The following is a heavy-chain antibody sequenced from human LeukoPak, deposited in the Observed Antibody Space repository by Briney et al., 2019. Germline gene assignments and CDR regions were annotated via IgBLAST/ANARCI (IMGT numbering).Heavy chain of an antibody. Sequence: SETLSLTCAVSGGSISSSDWWSWVRQPPGKGLEWIGEIYHSGSTNYNPSLKSRVTISVDKSKNQFSLRLSSVTPADTAVYYCARGPMVRGVVGSYFDYWGQGTLVTVSS. CDR2: IYHSGST. J-gene: IGHJ4*02. V-gene: IGHV4-4*02. D-gene: IGHD3-10*01. CDR1: GGSISSSDW. CDR3: ARGPMVRGVVGSYFDY.